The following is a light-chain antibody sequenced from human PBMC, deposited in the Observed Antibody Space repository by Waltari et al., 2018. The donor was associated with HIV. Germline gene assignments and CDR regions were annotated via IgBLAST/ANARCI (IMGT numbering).Light chain of an antibody. CDR2: SAS. Sequence: EIVLTQSPATLSLSPGERATLSCRASQSVSNNYLAWYQQKPGQAPRLLINSASSRATGIPDRVSGSGSGTDFTLTISRLEPEDFAVYYCQQYCCSPLTFGGGTKVEIK. CDR3: QQYCCSPLT. J-gene: IGKJ4*01. CDR1: QSVSNNY. V-gene: IGKV3-20*01.